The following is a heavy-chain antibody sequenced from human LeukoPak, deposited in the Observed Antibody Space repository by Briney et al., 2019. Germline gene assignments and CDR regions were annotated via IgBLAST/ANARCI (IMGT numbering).Heavy chain of an antibody. CDR1: GFTFSGYW. Sequence: KTGGSLRLSCVASGFTFSGYWMHWIRQNPGKGLVWVGRIKSKTDGGTTDYAAPVKGRFTISRDDSKNTLYLQMNSLKTEDTAVYYCTTDYPIAWGQGTLVTVSS. CDR3: TTDYPIA. V-gene: IGHV3-15*07. CDR2: IKSKTDGGTT. D-gene: IGHD2-15*01. J-gene: IGHJ4*02.